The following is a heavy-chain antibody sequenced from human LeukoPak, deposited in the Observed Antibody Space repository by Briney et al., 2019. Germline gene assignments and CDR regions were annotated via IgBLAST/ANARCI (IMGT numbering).Heavy chain of an antibody. J-gene: IGHJ5*02. Sequence: ASVKVSCKASGYTFTGYYMHWVRQAPGQGLEWMGWINPNSGGTNYAQKFQGRVTMTRDTSISTAYMELSRLRSDDTAVYYCARDEARGYQLLFRVSNWFGPWGKGTLVTVSS. CDR3: ARDEARGYQLLFRVSNWFGP. CDR2: INPNSGGT. V-gene: IGHV1-2*02. D-gene: IGHD2-2*01. CDR1: GYTFTGYY.